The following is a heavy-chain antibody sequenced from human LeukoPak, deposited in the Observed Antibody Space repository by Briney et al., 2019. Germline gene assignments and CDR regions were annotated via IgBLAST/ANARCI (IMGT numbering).Heavy chain of an antibody. CDR3: ARDSGSGNNDY. CDR1: GYTFTSYA. D-gene: IGHD1-26*01. CDR2: ISAGNGST. Sequence: ASVTVSCKASGYTFTSYAIHWVRQAPGQRLEWMGWISAGNGSTKYSQNFQGRVTFISNTSATTAFMELSSLRSEDAAVYYCARDSGSGNNDYWGQGTLVTVSS. J-gene: IGHJ4*02. V-gene: IGHV1-3*01.